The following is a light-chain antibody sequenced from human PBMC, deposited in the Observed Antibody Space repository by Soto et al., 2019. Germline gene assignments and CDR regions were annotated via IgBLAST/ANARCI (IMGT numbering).Light chain of an antibody. V-gene: IGLV3-21*02. J-gene: IGLJ1*01. CDR2: DDS. CDR3: QVWESGRGV. CDR1: NIGGKS. Sequence: SYELTQPPSVSVAPGQTARITCGGNNIGGKSVRWYQQKPGQAPVLVVYDDSDRPSGIPERFSGSNSVNTATLTISRVAAGDEADYYCQVWESGRGVFGTGTKVTVL.